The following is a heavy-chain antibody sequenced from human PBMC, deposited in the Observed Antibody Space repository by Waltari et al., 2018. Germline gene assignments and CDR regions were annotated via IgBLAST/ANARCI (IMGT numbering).Heavy chain of an antibody. CDR1: GFTVGNNY. CDR2: IYSGGDT. Sequence: EVLLVESGGGLIQPGGSLRLSCVASGFTVGNNYMTWVRRAPGKGLEWVSFIYSGGDTYYADSVKGRFTISRDNSKNTLYLQMNSLRADDTAVYYCARVPGYSWGQGTLVTVSS. V-gene: IGHV3-53*01. J-gene: IGHJ4*02. CDR3: ARVPGYS.